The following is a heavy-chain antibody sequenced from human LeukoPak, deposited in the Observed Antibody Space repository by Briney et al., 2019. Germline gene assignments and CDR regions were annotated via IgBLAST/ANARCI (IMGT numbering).Heavy chain of an antibody. CDR1: GYSISSGYY. V-gene: IGHV4-38-2*02. CDR3: ARASRWQWLAPQVDNWFDP. D-gene: IGHD6-19*01. Sequence: SETLSLTCTVSGYSISSGYYWGWIRQPPGKGLEWIGSIYHSVSTYYNPSLKSRVTISVDTSKNQFSLKLSSVTAADTAVYYCARASRWQWLAPQVDNWFDPWGQGTLVTVSS. J-gene: IGHJ5*02. CDR2: IYHSVST.